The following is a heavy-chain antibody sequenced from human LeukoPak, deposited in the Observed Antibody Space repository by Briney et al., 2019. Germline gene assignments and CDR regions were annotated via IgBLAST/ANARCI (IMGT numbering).Heavy chain of an antibody. Sequence: ASVKVSCMASGYTFTSYDINWVRQATGQGLEWMGWMNPNSGSTGYAQKFQGRVTITRNTSISTAYMELSGLRSEDTAVYYCARGRSTGYPYYFEHGGQGTLVTVSS. J-gene: IGHJ4*02. CDR1: GYTFTSYD. CDR3: ARGRSTGYPYYFEH. D-gene: IGHD5-12*01. CDR2: MNPNSGST. V-gene: IGHV1-8*03.